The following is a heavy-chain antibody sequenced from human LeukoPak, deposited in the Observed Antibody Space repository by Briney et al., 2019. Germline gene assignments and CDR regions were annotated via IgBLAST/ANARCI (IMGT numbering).Heavy chain of an antibody. CDR1: GASISSDY. Sequence: SETLSLTCTVSGASISSDYWSWIRQPPGRRPEWIGYIYSSGTTKYNPSLQSRVAISIDTSKNQFSLKLTSMTAADTAVYFCSRLLPSRPDFYFDYWGQGTLVTVSS. CDR2: IYSSGTT. V-gene: IGHV4-4*09. CDR3: SRLLPSRPDFYFDY. J-gene: IGHJ4*02. D-gene: IGHD6-6*01.